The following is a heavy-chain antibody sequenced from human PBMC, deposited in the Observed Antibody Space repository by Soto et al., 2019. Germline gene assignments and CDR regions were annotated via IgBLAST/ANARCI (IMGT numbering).Heavy chain of an antibody. J-gene: IGHJ6*02. D-gene: IGHD6-13*01. CDR2: ISAYNGNT. CDR1: GYTFTSYG. Sequence: ASVKVSCKTSGYTFTSYGISWVRQAPGQGLEWMGWISAYNGNTNYAQKLQGRVTMTTDTSTSTAYMELRSLRSEDTAVYYCAGDSGVPSSSWSIYYYGMDVWGQGTTVTVSS. CDR3: AGDSGVPSSSWSIYYYGMDV. V-gene: IGHV1-18*04.